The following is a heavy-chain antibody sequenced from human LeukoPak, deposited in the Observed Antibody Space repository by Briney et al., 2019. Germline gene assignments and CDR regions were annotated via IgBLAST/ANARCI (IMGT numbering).Heavy chain of an antibody. CDR2: ISAYNGNT. CDR3: ARGEYSSSSPLDY. J-gene: IGHJ4*02. V-gene: IGHV1-18*01. D-gene: IGHD6-6*01. CDR1: GYTFTSYG. Sequence: ASVKVSCKASGYTFTSYGISWVRQAPGQGLEWMGWISAYNGNTNYAQKLQGRVTITADESTSTAYMELSSLRSEDTAVYYCARGEYSSSSPLDYWGQGTLVTVSS.